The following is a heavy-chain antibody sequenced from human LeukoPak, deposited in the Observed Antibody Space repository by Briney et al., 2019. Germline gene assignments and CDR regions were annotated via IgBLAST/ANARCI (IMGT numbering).Heavy chain of an antibody. CDR2: ISSSSSYI. CDR1: GFTFSSYS. Sequence: GRSLRLSCAASGFTFSSYSMNWVRQAPGKGLEWVSSISSSSSYIYYADSVKGRFTISRDNAKNSLYLQMNSLRAEDTAVYYCARDLTTEGWFDPWGQGTLVTVSS. J-gene: IGHJ5*02. CDR3: ARDLTTEGWFDP. V-gene: IGHV3-21*01. D-gene: IGHD4-17*01.